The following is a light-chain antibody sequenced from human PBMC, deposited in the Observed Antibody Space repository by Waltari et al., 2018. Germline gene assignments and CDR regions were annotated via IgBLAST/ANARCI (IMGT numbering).Light chain of an antibody. Sequence: DIQMTQSPSSLSASVGDRVTITCQASRDINNYLNWYQQKPGKAPKLLIYDASTLETGVPSRFSGSGSGTDFVFTISRLQPEDIATYYCQQSYSTPFTFGPGTKVDIK. CDR3: QQSYSTPFT. V-gene: IGKV1-33*01. J-gene: IGKJ3*01. CDR1: RDINNY. CDR2: DAS.